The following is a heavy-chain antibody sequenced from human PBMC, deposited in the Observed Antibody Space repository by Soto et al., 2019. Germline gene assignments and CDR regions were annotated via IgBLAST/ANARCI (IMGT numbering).Heavy chain of an antibody. CDR3: ARANRIVVVVTFPDY. CDR2: ISYDGSNK. CDR1: GFTFSSYA. D-gene: IGHD3-22*01. J-gene: IGHJ4*02. Sequence: QVQLVESGGGVVQPGRSLRLSCAASGFTFSSYAMHWVRQAPGKGLEWVAVISYDGSNKYYADSVKGRFTISRDNSXXTLYLQMNSLRAEDTAVYYCARANRIVVVVTFPDYWGQGTLVTVSS. V-gene: IGHV3-30-3*01.